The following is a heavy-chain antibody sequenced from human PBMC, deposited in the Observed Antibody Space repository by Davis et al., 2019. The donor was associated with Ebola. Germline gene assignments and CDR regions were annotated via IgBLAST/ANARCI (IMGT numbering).Heavy chain of an antibody. CDR2: IYYSGST. CDR3: ARLHGGNSGDPFDY. D-gene: IGHD4-23*01. V-gene: IGHV4-59*08. Sequence: GSLRLSCTVSGGSISSYYWSWIRQPPGKGLEWIGYIYYSGSTNYNPSLRSRLTISVDTSKNQFSLKLSSVTAADTAVYYCARLHGGNSGDPFDYWGQGTLVTVSS. CDR1: GGSISSYY. J-gene: IGHJ4*02.